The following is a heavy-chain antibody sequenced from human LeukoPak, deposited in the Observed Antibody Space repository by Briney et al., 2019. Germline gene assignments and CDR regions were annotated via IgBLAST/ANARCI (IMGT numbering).Heavy chain of an antibody. CDR2: IIPILGIA. V-gene: IGHV1-69*04. CDR1: GGTFSSYA. Sequence: SVTVSCTASGGTFSSYAISWVRQAPGQGLEWMGRIIPILGIANYAQKFQGRVTITADKSTSTAYMELSSLRSEDTAVYYCARAVASIAAAAYYYYYGMDVWGQGTTVTVSS. D-gene: IGHD6-13*01. CDR3: ARAVASIAAAAYYYYYGMDV. J-gene: IGHJ6*02.